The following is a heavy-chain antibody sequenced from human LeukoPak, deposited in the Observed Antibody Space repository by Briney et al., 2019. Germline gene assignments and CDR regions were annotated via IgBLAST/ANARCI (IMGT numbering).Heavy chain of an antibody. J-gene: IGHJ4*02. V-gene: IGHV3-9*01. CDR3: AKDRQQLVLEYFDY. D-gene: IGHD6-13*01. CDR1: GFTFDDYA. CDR2: ISWNSGSI. Sequence: PGRSLRLSCAASGFTFDDYAMHWVRQAPGKGLEWVSGISWNSGSIGYADSVKGRFTISRDNAKNSLYLQMNSLRAEDTALYYCAKDRQQLVLEYFDYWGQGTLVTVSS.